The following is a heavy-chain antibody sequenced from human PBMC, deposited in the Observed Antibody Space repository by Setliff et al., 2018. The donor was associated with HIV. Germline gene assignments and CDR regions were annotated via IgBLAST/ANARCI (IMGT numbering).Heavy chain of an antibody. V-gene: IGHV3-15*01. D-gene: IGHD2-21*01. J-gene: IGHJ6*02. Sequence: GESLKISCVASGFTFNNAWMNWVRQAPGKGLEWLGRIKKSSDGGKTDDASPVKGRFTIPRDDSKNTLYLQMNSLKIEDTAVYFCATDNGPSYSMDIWGQGTTVTVSS. CDR1: GFTFNNAW. CDR3: ATDNGPSYSMDI. CDR2: IKKSSDGGKT.